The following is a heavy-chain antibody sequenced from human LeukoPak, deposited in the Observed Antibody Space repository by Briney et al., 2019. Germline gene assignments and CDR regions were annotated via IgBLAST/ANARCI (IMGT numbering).Heavy chain of an antibody. Sequence: PGGSLRLSCVASGFTFSNYWMTWVRQAPGKGLEWVANIKTDESQKYYVDSVKGRFTISRDNAKNSVYLQMNSLRAEDTAVYYCARIGYSSSCNDYWGRGTLVTVSS. CDR3: ARIGYSSSCNDY. CDR2: IKTDESQK. V-gene: IGHV3-7*01. J-gene: IGHJ4*02. D-gene: IGHD6-13*01. CDR1: GFTFSNYW.